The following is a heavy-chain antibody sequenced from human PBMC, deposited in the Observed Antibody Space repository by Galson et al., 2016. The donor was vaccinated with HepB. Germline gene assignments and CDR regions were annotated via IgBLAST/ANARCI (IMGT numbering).Heavy chain of an antibody. D-gene: IGHD6-19*01. J-gene: IGHJ3*02. Sequence: SVKVSCKASGYTFINYYIHWVRQAPGQGLEWMGWINPKSGATNYSQKFQGKVTMTRDTSISTAYMELSRLTSDDTAVYFCAREGVALGDIVIDALDIWGQGTMVPVSS. CDR1: GYTFINYY. CDR3: AREGVALGDIVIDALDI. V-gene: IGHV1-2*02. CDR2: INPKSGAT.